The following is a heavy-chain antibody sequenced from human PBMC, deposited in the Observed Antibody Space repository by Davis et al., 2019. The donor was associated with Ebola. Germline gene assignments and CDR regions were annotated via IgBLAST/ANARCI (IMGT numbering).Heavy chain of an antibody. J-gene: IGHJ4*02. CDR1: AYISTDYN. CDR2: VILKSGAT. Sequence: ASVKVSCKASAYISTDYNIHWMRQAPGPGLEWLRRVILKSGATNYAQKFQGRVTMTRDTSISTVYMELSSLRYDDTADYYCARGHNYAHEYWGQGTLVTVSS. CDR3: ARGHNYAHEY. D-gene: IGHD4-11*01. V-gene: IGHV1-2*06.